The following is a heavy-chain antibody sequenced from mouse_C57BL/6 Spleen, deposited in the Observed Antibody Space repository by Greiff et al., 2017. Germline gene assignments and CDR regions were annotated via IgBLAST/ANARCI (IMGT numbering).Heavy chain of an antibody. J-gene: IGHJ2*01. Sequence: EVQLQQSVAELVRPGASVKLSCTASGFNFKNTYMHWVKQRPEQGLEWIGRIDPANGNTKYAPKFQGKATITADTSSNTAYLQLSSLTSEDTAIYYCARGGNYFDYWGQGTTLTVSS. V-gene: IGHV14-3*01. CDR2: IDPANGNT. CDR1: GFNFKNTY. CDR3: ARGGNYFDY.